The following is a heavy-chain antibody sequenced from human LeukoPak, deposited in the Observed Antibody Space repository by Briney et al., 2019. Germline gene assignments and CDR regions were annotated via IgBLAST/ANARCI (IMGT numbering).Heavy chain of an antibody. CDR1: GFTFDDYA. CDR3: AKANYDILTGLGLVFDY. CDR2: ISWNSGSI. J-gene: IGHJ4*02. Sequence: GGSLRLSCAASGFTFDDYAMHWVRQAPGKGLEWVSGISWNSGSIGYADSVKGRFTISRDNAKNSLYLQMNSLRAEDTALYYCAKANYDILTGLGLVFDYWGQGTLVTVSS. V-gene: IGHV3-9*01. D-gene: IGHD3-9*01.